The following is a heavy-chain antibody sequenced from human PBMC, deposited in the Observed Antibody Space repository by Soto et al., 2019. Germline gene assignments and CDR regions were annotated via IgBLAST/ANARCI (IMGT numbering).Heavy chain of an antibody. CDR2: IYWNDGK. J-gene: IGHJ4*02. D-gene: IGHD4-4*01. CDR1: GFSLSTSGVG. CDR3: AHKPGFDPTTRSPFDY. Sequence: QITLKESGPTLVKPTQTLTLTCTFSGFSLSTSGVGVDWIRQPPGKALEWLALIYWNDGKRYSPSLKSRLTITKDTSKSQVVLTMTNMVPVDTATYYCAHKPGFDPTTRSPFDYWGQGTLVTVSS. V-gene: IGHV2-5*01.